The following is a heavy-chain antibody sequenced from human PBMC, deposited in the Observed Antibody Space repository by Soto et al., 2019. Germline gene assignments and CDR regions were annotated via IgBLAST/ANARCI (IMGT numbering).Heavy chain of an antibody. J-gene: IGHJ6*02. CDR1: GFTFSSYA. V-gene: IGHV3-23*01. D-gene: IGHD3-16*01. CDR3: ARLSFSYYYYGMDV. CDR2: ISGSGGST. Sequence: HPGGSLRLSCAASGFTFSSYAMSWVRQAPGKGLEWVSAISGSGGSTYYADSVKGRFTISRDNSKNTLYLQMNSLRAEDTAVYYCARLSFSYYYYGMDVWGQGTTVTVSS.